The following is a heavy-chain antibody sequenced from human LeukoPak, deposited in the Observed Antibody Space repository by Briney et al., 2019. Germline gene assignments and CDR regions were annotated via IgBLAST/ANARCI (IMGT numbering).Heavy chain of an antibody. Sequence: SVKVSCKASGGTFSSYAISWVRQAPGQGLEWMGIINPSGGSTSYAQKFQGRVTMTRDTSTSTVYMELSSLRSEDTAVYYCARDRILTSWFDPWGQGTLVTVSS. CDR1: GGTFSSYA. CDR2: INPSGGST. V-gene: IGHV1-46*01. D-gene: IGHD1-14*01. CDR3: ARDRILTSWFDP. J-gene: IGHJ5*02.